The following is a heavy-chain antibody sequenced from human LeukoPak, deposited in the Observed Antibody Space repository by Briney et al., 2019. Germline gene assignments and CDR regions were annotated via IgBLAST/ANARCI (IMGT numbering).Heavy chain of an antibody. CDR1: GFTFSSYA. J-gene: IGHJ4*02. CDR3: AKDYGDYGVGYFDY. Sequence: SGGSLRLSCAASGFTFSSYAMSWVRQAPGEGLEWVSAISGSGGSTYYADSVKGRFTISRDNYKNTLYLQMNSLRADDTAVYYCAKDYGDYGVGYFDYWGQGTLVTVSS. V-gene: IGHV3-23*01. CDR2: ISGSGGST. D-gene: IGHD4-17*01.